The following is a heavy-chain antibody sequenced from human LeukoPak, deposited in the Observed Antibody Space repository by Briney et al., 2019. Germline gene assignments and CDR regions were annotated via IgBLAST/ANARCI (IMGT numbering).Heavy chain of an antibody. D-gene: IGHD6-19*01. CDR3: AREVAVAGRGWFDP. Sequence: SETLSLTCTVSGYSISSGYYWGWIRQPPGKGLEWIGNIYHSGSSYYNPSLKSRVTMSVDTSKNQFSLKLSSVTAADTAVYYCAREVAVAGRGWFDPWGQGTLVTVSS. CDR2: IYHSGSS. J-gene: IGHJ5*02. V-gene: IGHV4-38-2*02. CDR1: GYSISSGYY.